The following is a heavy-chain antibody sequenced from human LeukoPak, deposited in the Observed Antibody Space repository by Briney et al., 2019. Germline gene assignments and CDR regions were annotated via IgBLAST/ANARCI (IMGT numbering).Heavy chain of an antibody. CDR2: IQSTGST. J-gene: IGHJ5*02. CDR1: GDSISSESYF. Sequence: PSQTLSLTCTASGDSISSESYFWSWIRQPAGKGLEWIGRIQSTGSTNYNPSLKSRVTISRDTSKNQFSLKVTSVTAADTAVYYCAKGAGPPWFDPWGQGTLVTVSS. CDR3: AKGAGPPWFDP. D-gene: IGHD6-19*01. V-gene: IGHV4-61*02.